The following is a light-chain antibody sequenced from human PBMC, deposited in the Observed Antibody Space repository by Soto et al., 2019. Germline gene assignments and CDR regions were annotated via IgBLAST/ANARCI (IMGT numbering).Light chain of an antibody. CDR3: QQYIQWPE. Sequence: EIVSTHSPASLSASPPQRSTLSCRASQSVDTNLAWYQQKPGQAPRLLIYGASTRATGIPARFSGSGSGTEFTLTISSLQSEDFAIFYCQQYIQWPEFGQGTKVDIK. CDR1: QSVDTN. V-gene: IGKV3-15*01. CDR2: GAS. J-gene: IGKJ1*01.